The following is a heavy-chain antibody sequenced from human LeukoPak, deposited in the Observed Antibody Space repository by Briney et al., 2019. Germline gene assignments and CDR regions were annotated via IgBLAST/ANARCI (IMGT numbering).Heavy chain of an antibody. V-gene: IGHV3-23*01. Sequence: PRGSLRLSCAASGFTFSSYAMSWVRRAPGKGLEWVSAISGSGGSTYYADSVKGRFTISRDNSKNTLYLQMNSLRAEGTAVYYCAKDHTPFRDCFDYWGQGTLVTVSS. D-gene: IGHD3-10*01. CDR2: ISGSGGST. CDR1: GFTFSSYA. CDR3: AKDHTPFRDCFDY. J-gene: IGHJ4*02.